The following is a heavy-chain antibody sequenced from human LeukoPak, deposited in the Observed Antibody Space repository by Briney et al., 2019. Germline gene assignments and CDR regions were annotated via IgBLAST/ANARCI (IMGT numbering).Heavy chain of an antibody. V-gene: IGHV3-48*03. Sequence: GGSLRLSCAASGLTFSSYEMNWVRQAPGKGLEWVSYIRMSGSSIYYADSVKGRFTISRDNAKKSLYLQMHSLRAEDTAVYYCARDSHKFDSSGYYPDAFDIWGQGTMVPVSS. J-gene: IGHJ3*02. CDR1: GLTFSSYE. CDR3: ARDSHKFDSSGYYPDAFDI. D-gene: IGHD3-22*01. CDR2: IRMSGSSI.